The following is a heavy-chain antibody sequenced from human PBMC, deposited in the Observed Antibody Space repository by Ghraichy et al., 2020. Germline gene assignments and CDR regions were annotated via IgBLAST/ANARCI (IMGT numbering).Heavy chain of an antibody. Sequence: GGSLRLSCAASGFNVSTNYMSWVRQAPGKGLEWVSSLYTGGSTFYAASVRGRFTISRDDSKNEVYLQMNSLRTEDTSVYYCVRSRGRVHDLESNWFDPWGQGTLVTVSS. CDR1: GFNVSTNY. CDR3: VRSRGRVHDLESNWFDP. V-gene: IGHV3-66*01. D-gene: IGHD3-16*01. CDR2: LYTGGST. J-gene: IGHJ5*01.